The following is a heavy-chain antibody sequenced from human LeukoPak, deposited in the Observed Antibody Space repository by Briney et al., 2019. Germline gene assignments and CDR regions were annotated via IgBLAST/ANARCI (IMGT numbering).Heavy chain of an antibody. D-gene: IGHD3-10*01. CDR1: GFTVSSNY. V-gene: IGHV3-53*01. Sequence: GGSLRLSCAASGFTVSSNYMSWVRQAPGKGLEWVSVIYSGGSTYYADSVKGRFTISRDNSKNTLYLQMNSLRAEDTAVYYCARRTTMVRGEYFDFWGQGTLVTVSS. CDR2: IYSGGST. J-gene: IGHJ4*02. CDR3: ARRTTMVRGEYFDF.